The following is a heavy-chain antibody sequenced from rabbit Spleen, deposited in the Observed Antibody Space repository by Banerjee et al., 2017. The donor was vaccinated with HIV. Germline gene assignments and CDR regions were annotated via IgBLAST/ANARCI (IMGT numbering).Heavy chain of an antibody. CDR2: IDIGSSGFT. CDR1: GVSFSSSSY. CDR3: ARDGAGGSYFAL. D-gene: IGHD8-1*01. V-gene: IGHV1S45*01. Sequence: EQLEESGGGLVKPEGSLTLTCKASGVSFSSSSYLCWVRQAPGKGLEWIACIDIGSSGFTYFATWAKGRFTISKTSSTTVTLQMTRLTAADTATYFCARDGAGGSYFALWGPGTLVTVS. J-gene: IGHJ4*01.